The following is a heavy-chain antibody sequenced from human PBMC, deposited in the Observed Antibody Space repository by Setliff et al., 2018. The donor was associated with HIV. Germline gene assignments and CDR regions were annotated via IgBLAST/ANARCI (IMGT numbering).Heavy chain of an antibody. CDR1: GYTFTSYA. J-gene: IGHJ6*02. V-gene: IGHV1-3*01. Sequence: GASVKVSCKASGYTFTSYAMHWVRQAPGQRLEWMGWINAGNGNTKYSQKFQGRVTITRDTSASTAYMELSSLRSEDTAVYYCARTNGMANYYYYGMDVWGQGTTVTVS. D-gene: IGHD2-8*01. CDR2: INAGNGNT. CDR3: ARTNGMANYYYYGMDV.